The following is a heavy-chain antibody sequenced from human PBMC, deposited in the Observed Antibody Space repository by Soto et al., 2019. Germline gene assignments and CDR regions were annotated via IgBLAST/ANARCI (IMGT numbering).Heavy chain of an antibody. J-gene: IGHJ4*02. Sequence: ASVKVSCKASGGTFSSYAISWVRQAPGQGLEWMGRIIPILGIANYAQKFQGRVTITADKSTSTAYMELSSLRSEDTAVYYWASRYCSSTSCYGDLTFDYWGQGTLVTVSS. CDR1: GGTFSSYA. D-gene: IGHD2-2*01. CDR3: ASRYCSSTSCYGDLTFDY. V-gene: IGHV1-69*04. CDR2: IIPILGIA.